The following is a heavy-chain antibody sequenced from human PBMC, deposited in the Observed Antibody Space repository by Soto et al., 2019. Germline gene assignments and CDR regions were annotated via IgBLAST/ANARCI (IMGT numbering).Heavy chain of an antibody. CDR2: LYDVDGS. D-gene: IGHD1-1*01. CDR1: GLTVSGKTY. CDR3: ATWHEREHAYDV. J-gene: IGHJ3*01. V-gene: IGHV3-53*01. Sequence: DVQLVESGGGLMQPGGSLRLSCVASGLTVSGKTYVAWVRQAPGKGLEWVSALYDVDGSFYADSVKGRFTTSSDSSKTTVYLQMNGLRPDDTAVYYCATWHEREHAYDVWGQGTTVTVSS.